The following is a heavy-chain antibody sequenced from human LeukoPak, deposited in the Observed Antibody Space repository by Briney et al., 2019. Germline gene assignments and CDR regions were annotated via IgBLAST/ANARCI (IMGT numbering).Heavy chain of an antibody. V-gene: IGHV3-23*01. CDR1: GFTFNNYA. Sequence: AGGSLRLSCAASGFTFNNYALSWARQAPGKGLEWVSGISGSGGDTYYADSVKGRFTISRDISMNTLYLQMNSLRVEDTAVYYCAKGPKLGDGFHCDYWGQGTLVTVSS. D-gene: IGHD5-24*01. CDR3: AKGPKLGDGFHCDY. J-gene: IGHJ4*02. CDR2: ISGSGGDT.